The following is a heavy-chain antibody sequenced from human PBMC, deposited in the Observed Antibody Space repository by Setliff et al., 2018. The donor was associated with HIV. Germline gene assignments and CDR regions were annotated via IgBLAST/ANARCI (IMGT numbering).Heavy chain of an antibody. CDR3: TRATPDRSGYYYAADY. J-gene: IGHJ4*02. Sequence: PGGSLRLSCAASGSIFSDYFMDWVRQAPGRGLEWVGRSRNKAKSYTTEFAASVKGRFTISRDDSKNSLYLQMNSLKTEDTAVYYCTRATPDRSGYYYAADYWGQGILVTVSS. V-gene: IGHV3-72*01. D-gene: IGHD3-22*01. CDR1: GSIFSDYF. CDR2: SRNKAKSYTT.